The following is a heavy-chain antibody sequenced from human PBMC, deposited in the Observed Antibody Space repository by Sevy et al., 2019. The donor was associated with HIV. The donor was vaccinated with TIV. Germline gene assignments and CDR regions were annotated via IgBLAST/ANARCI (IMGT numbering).Heavy chain of an antibody. D-gene: IGHD5-12*01. CDR2: IYYSGST. J-gene: IGHJ4*02. V-gene: IGHV4-39*02. CDR1: GGSISSSSYY. CDR3: ARDPNSGYDSRY. Sequence: SETLSLTCTVSGGSISSSSYYWGWIRQPPGKGLEWIGSIYYSGSTYYNPSLKSRVTISVDTSKNQFSLKLSSVTAADTAVYYCARDPNSGYDSRYWGQGTLVTVSS.